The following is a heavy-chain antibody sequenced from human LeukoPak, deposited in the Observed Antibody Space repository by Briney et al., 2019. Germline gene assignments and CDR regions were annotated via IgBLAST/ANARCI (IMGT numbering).Heavy chain of an antibody. CDR3: ARGITAMAIPYYYYYMDV. CDR2: INPNSGGT. CDR1: GYTFTGYY. D-gene: IGHD5-18*01. J-gene: IGHJ6*03. Sequence: ASVKVSCKASGYTFTGYYMHWVRQAPGQGLEWMGWINPNSGGTNYAQKFQGRVTMTRDTSISTAYIELSRLRSDDTAVYYCARGITAMAIPYYYYYMDVWGKGTTVTVSS. V-gene: IGHV1-2*02.